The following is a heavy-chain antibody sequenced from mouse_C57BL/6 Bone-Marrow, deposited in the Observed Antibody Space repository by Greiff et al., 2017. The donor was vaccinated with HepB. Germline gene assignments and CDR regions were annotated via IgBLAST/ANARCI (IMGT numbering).Heavy chain of an antibody. CDR1: GYTFTDYE. J-gene: IGHJ3*01. D-gene: IGHD3-2*02. CDR2: IDPETGGT. V-gene: IGHV1-15*01. Sequence: SGAELVRPGASVTLSCKASGYTFTDYEMHWVKQTPVHGLEWIGAIDPETGGTAYNQKFKGKAILTADKSSSTAYMELRSLTSEDSAVYYCTRSSSLDSSGYWFAYWGQGTLVTVSA. CDR3: TRSSSLDSSGYWFAY.